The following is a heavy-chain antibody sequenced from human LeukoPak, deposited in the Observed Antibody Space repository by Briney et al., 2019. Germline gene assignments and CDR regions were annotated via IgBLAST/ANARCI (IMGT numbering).Heavy chain of an antibody. D-gene: IGHD5-12*01. J-gene: IGHJ6*02. CDR3: AKEVAPSDHYYYYGMDV. V-gene: IGHV4-59*01. CDR2: IHYSGRT. Sequence: PSETLSLTCTVSGGSISSNYWSWVRQPPGKGLEWIGYIHYSGRTNYNPSLKSRVTISVDTSKNQFSLKLSSVTAADTAVYYCAKEVAPSDHYYYYGMDVWGQGTTVTVSS. CDR1: GGSISSNY.